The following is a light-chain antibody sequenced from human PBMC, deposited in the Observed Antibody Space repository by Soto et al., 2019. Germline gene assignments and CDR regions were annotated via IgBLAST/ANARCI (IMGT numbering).Light chain of an antibody. CDR1: QSVSSSF. CDR3: QQYVTSPWA. CDR2: GAS. Sequence: EIVLTQSPGTLSLSPGERATLSCRASQSVSSSFLAWYQQKPGQAPRLLIYGASNRATGIPDRFSGSGSGTDFTLTISRLGPEDFAVYYFQQYVTSPWAFGQGTKVAIE. J-gene: IGKJ1*01. V-gene: IGKV3-20*01.